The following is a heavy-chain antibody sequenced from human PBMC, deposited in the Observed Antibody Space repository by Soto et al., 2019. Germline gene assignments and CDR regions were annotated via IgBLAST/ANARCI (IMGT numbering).Heavy chain of an antibody. J-gene: IGHJ4*02. V-gene: IGHV3-23*01. Sequence: XGSLRLSCAASGFTFSDYAMSWVRQAPGKGLEWVSAISGSGGTTYYADSVKGRFTISRDNSKNTMYLQVNSLRAEDTAIYYCAQVMNSGWYLAYSGQGTLVTVSS. CDR2: ISGSGGTT. D-gene: IGHD6-19*01. CDR1: GFTFSDYA. CDR3: AQVMNSGWYLAY.